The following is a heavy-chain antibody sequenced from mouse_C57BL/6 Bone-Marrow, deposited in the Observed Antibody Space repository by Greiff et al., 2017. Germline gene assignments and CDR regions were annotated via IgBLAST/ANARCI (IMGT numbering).Heavy chain of an antibody. CDR3: TNLIPRTLFDY. CDR1: GYTFTDYE. V-gene: IGHV1-15*01. Sequence: QVQLQQSGAELVRPGASVTLSCKASGYTFTDYEMHWVKQTPVHGLEWIGAIDPETGGTAYNQKFKGKAILTADKSSSTAYMELRSLTSEDSTVYYGTNLIPRTLFDYWGQGTTLTVSS. CDR2: IDPETGGT. J-gene: IGHJ2*01.